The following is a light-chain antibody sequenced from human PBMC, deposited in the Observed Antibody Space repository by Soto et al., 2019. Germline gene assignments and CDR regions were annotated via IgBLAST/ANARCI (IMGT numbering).Light chain of an antibody. CDR1: QSIGGF. J-gene: IGKJ4*01. CDR3: QQSYSTPLT. CDR2: AAS. Sequence: DIQITHRRSSLSVYQEARVTMTXXASQSIGGFLNWYQQKLGKAPKLLIYAASSLQSGVPSRFSGSGSGTDFTLTISSLQPEDFATYYCQQSYSTPLTFGGGTKVDIK. V-gene: IGKV1-39*01.